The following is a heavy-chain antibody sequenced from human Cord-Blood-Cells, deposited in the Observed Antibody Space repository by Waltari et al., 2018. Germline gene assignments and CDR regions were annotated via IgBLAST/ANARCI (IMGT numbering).Heavy chain of an antibody. CDR3: ARGSSSWYFDY. CDR1: GFTFSRYE. J-gene: IGHJ4*02. Sequence: EVQLVESGGGLVQPGGSLSLSCAASGFTFSRYEMNWVRQAPGKGLEWVSYISSSGSTIYYADSVKGRFTISRDNAKNSLYLQMNSLRAEDTAVYYCARGSSSWYFDYWGQGTLVTVSS. D-gene: IGHD6-13*01. CDR2: ISSSGSTI. V-gene: IGHV3-48*03.